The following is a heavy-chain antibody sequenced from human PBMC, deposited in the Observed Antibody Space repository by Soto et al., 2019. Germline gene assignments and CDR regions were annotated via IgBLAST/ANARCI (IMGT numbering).Heavy chain of an antibody. D-gene: IGHD4-17*01. Sequence: QVQLQQWGAGLLKPSETLSLTCAVYGGSFSGYYWSWIRQPPGKGLEWIGEINHSGSTNYNPSLQSRATISVDRSKNQFSLKLSSVTAAETAVYSCPRGVYGDYHFDYWGQRTLVTVSS. CDR2: INHSGST. CDR3: PRGVYGDYHFDY. CDR1: GGSFSGYY. V-gene: IGHV4-34*01. J-gene: IGHJ4*02.